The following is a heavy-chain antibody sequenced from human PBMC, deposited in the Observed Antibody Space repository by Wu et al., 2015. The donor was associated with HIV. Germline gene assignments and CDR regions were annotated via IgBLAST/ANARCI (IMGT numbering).Heavy chain of an antibody. V-gene: IGHV1-69*05. Sequence: QVQLVQSGAEVKKPGSSVKVSCKASGGTFTNYAISWVRQAPGQGLEWMGGIIPMFATANYTQQFQGRVTITTDESTNTAYMELSGLRSEDTAVYYCARAGPQLWTFDYWGQGTLITVSS. CDR1: GGTFTNYA. D-gene: IGHD3-10*01. CDR2: IIPMFATA. J-gene: IGHJ4*02. CDR3: ARAGPQLWTFDY.